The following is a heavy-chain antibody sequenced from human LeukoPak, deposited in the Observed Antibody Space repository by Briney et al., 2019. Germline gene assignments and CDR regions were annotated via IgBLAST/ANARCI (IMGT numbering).Heavy chain of an antibody. CDR1: GGSFSGYY. CDR2: INHSGST. J-gene: IGHJ5*02. D-gene: IGHD3-22*01. V-gene: IGHV4-34*01. CDR3: ARARYYYYDSSGYYA. Sequence: SETLSLTCAVYGGSFSGYYWSWIRQPPGKGLEWIGEINHSGSTNYNPSLKSRVTISVDTSKNQFSLKLSSVTAADTAVYYCARARYYYYDSSGYYAWGQGTLVTVSS.